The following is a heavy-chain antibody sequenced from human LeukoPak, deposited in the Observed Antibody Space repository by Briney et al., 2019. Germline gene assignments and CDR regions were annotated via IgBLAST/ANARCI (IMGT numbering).Heavy chain of an antibody. J-gene: IGHJ5*02. CDR2: INAGNGNT. V-gene: IGHV1-3*01. CDR3: ARVKNYYGSGSLTFDP. D-gene: IGHD3-10*01. CDR1: GYTFTSYA. Sequence: ASVKVSCKASGYTFTSYAMHWVRQAPGQRLEWMGWINAGNGNTKYSQKFQGRVTITRDTSASTAYMELSSLRSEDTAVYYCARVKNYYGSGSLTFDPWGQGTLVTVSS.